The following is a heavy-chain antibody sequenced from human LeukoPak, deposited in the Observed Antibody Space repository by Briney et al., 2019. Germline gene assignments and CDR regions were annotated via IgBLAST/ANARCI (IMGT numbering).Heavy chain of an antibody. Sequence: PGGSLRLPCAVSGFTFNIYYMSWIRQAPGKGLEWISYIGLNGYPLDYADSVKGRFTISRDNAKNSLYLDMNSLRAEDTAVYYCARKDFSSGSFNYWGQGTLVTVSS. V-gene: IGHV3-11*04. CDR3: ARKDFSSGSFNY. J-gene: IGHJ4*02. CDR2: IGLNGYPL. D-gene: IGHD3-22*01. CDR1: GFTFNIYY.